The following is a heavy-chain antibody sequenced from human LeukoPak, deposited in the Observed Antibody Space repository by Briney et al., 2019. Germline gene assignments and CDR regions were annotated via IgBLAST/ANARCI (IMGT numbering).Heavy chain of an antibody. J-gene: IGHJ3*02. Sequence: GGSLRLSCAASGFTFSSYSVNWVRQAPGKGLEWVSSISSSSTYVYYADSVKGRFTISRDNAKNSLYLQMNFLRAEDTAVYYCARVITDAFDIWGQGTMVTVSS. V-gene: IGHV3-21*01. CDR1: GFTFSSYS. CDR2: ISSSSTYV. D-gene: IGHD1-14*01. CDR3: ARVITDAFDI.